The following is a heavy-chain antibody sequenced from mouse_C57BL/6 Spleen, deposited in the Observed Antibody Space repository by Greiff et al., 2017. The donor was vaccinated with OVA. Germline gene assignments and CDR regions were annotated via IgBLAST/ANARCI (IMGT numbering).Heavy chain of an antibody. V-gene: IGHV1-9*01. Sequence: QVQLQQSGAELMKPGASVKLSCKATGYTFTGYWIEWVKQRPGHGLEWIGEILPGSGSPNYNEKVKGKATFTADTSSNTAYMQLSSLTTEDSAIYYCASGYGSSYFDYWGQGTTLTVAS. CDR3: ASGYGSSYFDY. CDR2: ILPGSGSP. CDR1: GYTFTGYW. D-gene: IGHD1-1*01. J-gene: IGHJ2*01.